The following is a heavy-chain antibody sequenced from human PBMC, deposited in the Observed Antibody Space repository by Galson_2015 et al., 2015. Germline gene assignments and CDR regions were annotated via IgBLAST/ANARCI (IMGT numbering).Heavy chain of an antibody. CDR2: IWYDGSNK. D-gene: IGHD2-15*01. CDR3: ARDGYCSGGSCYDYYYGMDV. Sequence: SLRLSCAASGFTFSSYGMHWVRQAPGKGLEWVAVIWYDGSNKYYADSVKGRFTISRDNSKNTLYLQMNSLRAEDTAVYYCARDGYCSGGSCYDYYYGMDVWGQGTTVTVSS. V-gene: IGHV3-33*01. J-gene: IGHJ6*02. CDR1: GFTFSSYG.